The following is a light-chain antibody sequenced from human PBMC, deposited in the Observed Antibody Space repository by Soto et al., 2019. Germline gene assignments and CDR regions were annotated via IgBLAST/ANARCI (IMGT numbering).Light chain of an antibody. Sequence: DIQMTQSPSTLSASVGDRVTITCRASQSINSWLAWYQQRPGKAPNLLIYDASTLERGVPSRFNGSGSGTEFTLTISSLQPDDFATYYCQQYSGYSTFGQGTRVEIK. V-gene: IGKV1-5*01. CDR3: QQYSGYST. CDR2: DAS. CDR1: QSINSW. J-gene: IGKJ1*01.